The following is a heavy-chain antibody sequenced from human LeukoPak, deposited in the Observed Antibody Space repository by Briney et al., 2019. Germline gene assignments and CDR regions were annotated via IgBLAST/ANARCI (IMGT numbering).Heavy chain of an antibody. Sequence: GGSLRLSCAASGLSFSRFWMNWVRQAPGKGLEWGTNINQDGSDKRYVDSVKGRFSISRDNSKNTLYLQMNNLRAEDTAVYYCATQIQPPLSFDYWGQGTLVTVSS. CDR1: GLSFSRFW. CDR2: INQDGSDK. D-gene: IGHD2-2*01. J-gene: IGHJ4*02. V-gene: IGHV3-7*01. CDR3: ATQIQPPLSFDY.